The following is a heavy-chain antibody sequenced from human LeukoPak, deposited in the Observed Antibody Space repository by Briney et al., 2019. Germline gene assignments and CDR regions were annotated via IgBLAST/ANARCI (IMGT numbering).Heavy chain of an antibody. CDR1: GGTISSYY. CDR3: ARLTYYYDSSGYSHFDY. V-gene: IGHV4-59*08. CDR2: IHDSGST. D-gene: IGHD3-22*01. J-gene: IGHJ4*02. Sequence: SETLSLTCAVSGGTISSYYWNWIRQPPGKGLEWIGYIHDSGSTKYNPSLKSRVAISVDTSKNQFSLKLSSVTAADTAVYYCARLTYYYDSSGYSHFDYWGQGTLVTVSS.